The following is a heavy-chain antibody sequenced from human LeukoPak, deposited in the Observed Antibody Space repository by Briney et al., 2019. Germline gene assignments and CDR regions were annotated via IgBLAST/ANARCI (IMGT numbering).Heavy chain of an antibody. J-gene: IGHJ4*02. V-gene: IGHV3-30*02. Sequence: GGSLRLSCAASGFTFNTYGMQWVRQAPRKGLEWVAFIRYDGSTKYYADSVKGRFTISRDNSKNTLYLQMNSLRAEDTAVYYCARLNLTTVTTLPDYWGQGTLVTVSS. CDR2: IRYDGSTK. CDR1: GFTFNTYG. D-gene: IGHD4-17*01. CDR3: ARLNLTTVTTLPDY.